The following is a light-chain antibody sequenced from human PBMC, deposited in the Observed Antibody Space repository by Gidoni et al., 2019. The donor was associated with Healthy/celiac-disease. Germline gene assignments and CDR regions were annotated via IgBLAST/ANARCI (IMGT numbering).Light chain of an antibody. CDR2: GAS. CDR1: QSVSSSY. Sequence: VSTQSPGTLSLSPGERATLYCRTSQSVSSSYLAWYQQKPRQAPRLLLYGASSRATGIPARFSGSGSGTYFTLTISSLEPDDFSVYYCQQYGSSPPITFGQGTRLEIK. CDR3: QQYGSSPPIT. V-gene: IGKV3-20*01. J-gene: IGKJ5*01.